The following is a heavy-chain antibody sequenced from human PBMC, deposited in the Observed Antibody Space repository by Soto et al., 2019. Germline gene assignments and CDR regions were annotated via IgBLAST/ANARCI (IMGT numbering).Heavy chain of an antibody. D-gene: IGHD1-1*01. Sequence: GASLKISCKGSGYSFTSYWIGWVRQMPGKGLEWMGIIYPGDSDTRYSPSFQGQVTISADKSISTAYLQWSSLKASDTAMYYCAVAGSGTISLRDAFDIWGQGTTVTVAS. CDR1: GYSFTSYW. CDR3: AVAGSGTISLRDAFDI. V-gene: IGHV5-51*01. J-gene: IGHJ3*02. CDR2: IYPGDSDT.